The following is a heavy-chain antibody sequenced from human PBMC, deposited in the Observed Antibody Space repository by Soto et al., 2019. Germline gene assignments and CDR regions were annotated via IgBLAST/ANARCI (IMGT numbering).Heavy chain of an antibody. V-gene: IGHV6-1*01. D-gene: IGHD1-20*01. CDR3: TRRYNWNDNYFDP. J-gene: IGHJ5*02. Sequence: PSQTLSLTCAISGDSVSSNSAAWNWIRQSPSRGLEWLGRTYYRSKWYNDYAVSVKSRITINPDTSKNQFSLRLTSVTAADTAIYYCTRRYNWNDNYFDPWGPGALVTVSS. CDR1: GDSVSSNSAA. CDR2: TYYRSKWYN.